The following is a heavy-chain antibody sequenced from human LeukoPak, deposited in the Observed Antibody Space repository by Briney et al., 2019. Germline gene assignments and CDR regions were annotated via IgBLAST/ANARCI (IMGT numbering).Heavy chain of an antibody. Sequence: PSETLSLTCAVSGGSISSGGYSWSWIRQPPGKGLEWIGYIYYSGSTNYNPSLKSRVTISVDTSKNQFSLKLSSVTAADTAIYFCARDYYGSGSYYSCFDPWGQGALVTVSS. J-gene: IGHJ5*02. CDR2: IYYSGST. D-gene: IGHD3-10*01. V-gene: IGHV4-61*08. CDR3: ARDYYGSGSYYSCFDP. CDR1: GGSISSGGYS.